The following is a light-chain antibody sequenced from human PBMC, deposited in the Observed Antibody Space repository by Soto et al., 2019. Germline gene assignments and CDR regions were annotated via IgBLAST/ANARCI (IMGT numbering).Light chain of an antibody. CDR2: DTN. J-gene: IGLJ2*01. CDR1: TGAVTTGHY. CDR3: LLSYRGVGV. Sequence: QAVVTQEPSLTVSPGGTVTLTCGSNTGAVTTGHYPYWFQQKPGQAPRTLIYDTNNKHSWTPARFSGSLLGGKAALTLSGAQHEDEADYYCLLSYRGVGVFGGGTKLTVL. V-gene: IGLV7-46*01.